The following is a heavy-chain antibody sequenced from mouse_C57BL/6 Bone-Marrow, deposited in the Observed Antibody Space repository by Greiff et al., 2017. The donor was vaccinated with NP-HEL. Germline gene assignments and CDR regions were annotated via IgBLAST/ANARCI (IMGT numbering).Heavy chain of an antibody. CDR1: GYSITSGYY. CDR3: ARDTYGRCDY. Sequence: EVKLVESGPGLVKPSQSLSLTCSVTGYSITSGYYWNWIRQFPGNKLEWMGYISYDGSNNYNPSLKNRISITRDTSKNQFFLKLNTVTTEDTATYYCARDTYGRCDYWGQGTTLTDSS. D-gene: IGHD1-1*01. V-gene: IGHV3-6*01. J-gene: IGHJ2*01. CDR2: ISYDGSN.